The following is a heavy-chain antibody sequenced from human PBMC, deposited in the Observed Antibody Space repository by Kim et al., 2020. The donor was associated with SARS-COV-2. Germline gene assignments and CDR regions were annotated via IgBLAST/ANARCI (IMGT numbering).Heavy chain of an antibody. D-gene: IGHD6-13*01. V-gene: IGHV4-59*08. CDR1: GGSISSYY. CDR3: ARHRGSSSWNVQNYYYYYGMDV. CDR2: IYYSGST. Sequence: SETLSLTCTVSGGSISSYYWSWIRQPPGKGLEWIGYIYYSGSTNYNPSLKSRVTISVDTSKNQFSLKLSSVTATDTAVYYCARHRGSSSWNVQNYYYYYGMDVWGQGTTVTVSS. J-gene: IGHJ6*02.